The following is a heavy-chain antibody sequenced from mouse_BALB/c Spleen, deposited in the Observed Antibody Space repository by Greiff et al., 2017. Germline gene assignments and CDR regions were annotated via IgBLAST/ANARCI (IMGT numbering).Heavy chain of an antibody. J-gene: IGHJ3*01. D-gene: IGHD2-1*01. Sequence: EVKLMESGGDLVKPGGSLKLSCAASGFTFSSYGMSWVRQTPDKRLEWVATISSGGSYTYYPDSVKGRFTISRDNAKNTLYLQMSSLKSEDTAMYYCARLYGNASWFAYWGQGTLVTVSA. CDR2: ISSGGSYT. CDR3: ARLYGNASWFAY. CDR1: GFTFSSYG. V-gene: IGHV5-6*01.